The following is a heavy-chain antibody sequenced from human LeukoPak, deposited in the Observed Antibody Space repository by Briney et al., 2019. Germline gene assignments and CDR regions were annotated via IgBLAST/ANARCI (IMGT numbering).Heavy chain of an antibody. CDR2: ICGSGGST. Sequence: QAGGSLRLSCAASGFTFSSYAMRWVRQAPGKGLEWVSAICGSGGSTYYADSVKGRFTISRDNSKNTVFLQMNSLRAEDTAVYYCAKDLGYSYGRYFDYWGQGTLVTVSS. V-gene: IGHV3-23*01. J-gene: IGHJ4*02. D-gene: IGHD5-18*01. CDR3: AKDLGYSYGRYFDY. CDR1: GFTFSSYA.